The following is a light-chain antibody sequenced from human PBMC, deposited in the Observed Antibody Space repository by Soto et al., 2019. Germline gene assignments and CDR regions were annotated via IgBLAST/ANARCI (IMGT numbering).Light chain of an antibody. CDR1: SSNIGSKT. CDR2: NSY. V-gene: IGLV1-44*01. Sequence: QSVLTQPPSASGTPGQRVTIPCSGSSSNIGSKTVNWYQQLPGTVPKLLIYNSYQRPSGVPDRFSASKSGTSASLAISGLQSEDEADYYCSSWDASLNGYVFGTGTRSPS. J-gene: IGLJ1*01. CDR3: SSWDASLNGYV.